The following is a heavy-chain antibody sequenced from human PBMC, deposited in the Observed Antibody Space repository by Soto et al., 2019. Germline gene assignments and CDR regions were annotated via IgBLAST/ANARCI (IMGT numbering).Heavy chain of an antibody. J-gene: IGHJ4*02. CDR2: ISTYNGNT. CDR1: VYTLITYG. V-gene: IGHV1-18*01. D-gene: IGHD3-22*01. Sequence: QVQLVQSGAEVKKPWASVQVSCKASVYTLITYGVSWVRPAPGQGRDWLGWISTYNGNTRYAERLQGRDTMTTDTTTNTAYREMRNLRSDDTAVYYCARGPTDYYENSATYFLDYWGQGTLVTVSS. CDR3: ARGPTDYYENSATYFLDY.